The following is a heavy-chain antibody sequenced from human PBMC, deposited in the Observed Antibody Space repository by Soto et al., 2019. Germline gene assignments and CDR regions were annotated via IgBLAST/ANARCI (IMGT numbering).Heavy chain of an antibody. CDR1: GGSFSGYY. D-gene: IGHD2-2*01. CDR2: INHSGST. CDR3: ATDPLGYCSSTSCSAGMDV. J-gene: IGHJ6*02. V-gene: IGHV4-34*01. Sequence: QVQLQQWGAGLLKPSETLSLTCAVYGGSFSGYYWSWIRQPPGKGLEWIGEINHSGSTNYNPSLKSRVTISVDTSKHQFSLRLSSVTAADTAVYYCATDPLGYCSSTSCSAGMDVWGQGTTVTVSS.